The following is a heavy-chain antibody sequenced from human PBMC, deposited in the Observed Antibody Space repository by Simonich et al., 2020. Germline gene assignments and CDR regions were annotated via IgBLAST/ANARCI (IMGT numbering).Heavy chain of an antibody. J-gene: IGHJ3*02. CDR1: GLTFSSYA. Sequence: GGGLVQPWGSLRLSCAASGLTFSSYAMSWVRQAPGKGLEWVSAISGSGGSTYYADSVKGRFTSSRDNSRNTLYLQMNSLRAEDTAVYYCAKDLGERITMIVVVIDAFDIWGQGTMVTVSS. V-gene: IGHV3-23*01. CDR2: ISGSGGST. D-gene: IGHD3-22*01. CDR3: AKDLGERITMIVVVIDAFDI.